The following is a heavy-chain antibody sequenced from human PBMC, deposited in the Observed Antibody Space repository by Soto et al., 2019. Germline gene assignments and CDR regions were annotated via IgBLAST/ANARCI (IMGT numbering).Heavy chain of an antibody. Sequence: LSLTCAVYGGSFSGYFWSWIRQPPGKGLEWIGDINHSGSTTYNPSLKSRVTISVDTSKNQFSLKLSSVTAAETAVYYCARGRTVSTYRSSWLCGWYLHLWGRGTMVTFAS. J-gene: IGHJ2*01. CDR3: ARGRTVSTYRSSWLCGWYLHL. D-gene: IGHD6-13*01. V-gene: IGHV4-34*01. CDR1: GGSFSGYF. CDR2: INHSGST.